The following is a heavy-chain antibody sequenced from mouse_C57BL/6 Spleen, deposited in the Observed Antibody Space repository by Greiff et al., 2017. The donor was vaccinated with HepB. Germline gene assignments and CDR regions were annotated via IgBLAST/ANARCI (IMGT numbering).Heavy chain of an antibody. V-gene: IGHV1-64*01. CDR1: GYTFTSYW. D-gene: IGHD1-1*01. Sequence: QVQLQQPGAELVKPGASVKLSCKASGYTFTSYWMHWVKQRPGQGLEWIGMIHPNSGSTNNNEKFKSKATLTVDKSSSTAYMQLSSLTSEDSAVYYCARRGGSSSWYFDVWGTGTTVTVSS. CDR2: IHPNSGST. J-gene: IGHJ1*03. CDR3: ARRGGSSSWYFDV.